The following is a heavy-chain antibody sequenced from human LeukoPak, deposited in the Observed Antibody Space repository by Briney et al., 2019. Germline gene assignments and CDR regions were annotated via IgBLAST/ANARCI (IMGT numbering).Heavy chain of an antibody. CDR3: ARGAVTTAYYVGY. V-gene: IGHV3-21*01. D-gene: IGHD4-17*01. CDR1: GFTFSSYS. J-gene: IGHJ4*02. CDR2: ISSSSSYI. Sequence: GGSLTLSCAASGFTFSSYSMNWVRQAPGKGLEWVSSISSSSSYIYYADSVKGRFTISRDNAKNSLYLQMNSLRAEDTAVYYCARGAVTTAYYVGYWGQGTLVTVSS.